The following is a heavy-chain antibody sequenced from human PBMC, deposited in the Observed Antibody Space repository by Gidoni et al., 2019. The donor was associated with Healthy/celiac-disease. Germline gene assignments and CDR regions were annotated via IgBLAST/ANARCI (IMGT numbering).Heavy chain of an antibody. D-gene: IGHD6-19*01. CDR2: ISSSSSYI. V-gene: IGHV3-21*01. Sequence: EVQLVESGGGLVKPGGSLRLSCAASGFTFSSYSMNWVRQAPGKGLEWVSSISSSSSYIYYADSVKGRCTISRDNAKNSLYLQMNSLRAEDTAVYYCARDPYSSGERGDYWGQGTLVTVSS. CDR1: GFTFSSYS. CDR3: ARDPYSSGERGDY. J-gene: IGHJ4*02.